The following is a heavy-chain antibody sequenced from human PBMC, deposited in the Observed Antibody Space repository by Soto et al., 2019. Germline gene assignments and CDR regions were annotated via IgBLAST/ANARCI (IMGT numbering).Heavy chain of an antibody. V-gene: IGHV3-48*02. CDR3: VRSIEAARDGMDV. CDR1: GFTFSTHG. D-gene: IGHD1-26*01. CDR2: ISGSSRVI. J-gene: IGHJ6*02. Sequence: EVQLVESGGGLAQPGGSLRLSCTAYGFTFSTHGINWVRQAPGKGLEWVSYISGSSRVIYHADSVKGRFTISRDNAENSLYLQMNSLRDEDTAVYYCVRSIEAARDGMDVWGQGTTVTVSS.